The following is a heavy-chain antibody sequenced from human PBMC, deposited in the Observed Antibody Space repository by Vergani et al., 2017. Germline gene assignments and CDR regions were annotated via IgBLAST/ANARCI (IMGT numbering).Heavy chain of an antibody. CDR3: ARVIQLWLFSNYYYYMDV. J-gene: IGHJ6*03. V-gene: IGHV7-4-1*02. CDR2: INTNTGNP. Sequence: QVQLVQSGAEVKKPGASVKVSCKASGYTFTSYGISWVRQAPGQGLEWMGWINTNTGNPTYAQGFTGRFVFSLDTSVSTAYLQISSLKAEDTAVYYCARVIQLWLFSNYYYYMDVWGKGTTVTVSS. D-gene: IGHD5-18*01. CDR1: GYTFTSYG.